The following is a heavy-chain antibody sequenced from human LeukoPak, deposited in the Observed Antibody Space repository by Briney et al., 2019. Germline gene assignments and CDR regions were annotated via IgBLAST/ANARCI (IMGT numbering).Heavy chain of an antibody. J-gene: IGHJ4*02. CDR3: ARGIRIVGATIEYFDY. Sequence: SETLSLTCTVSGGPISSHYWRWIRQPPGKGLEGIGYIYYSGSTNYNPSLKSRVPISVDPTKNQFSLKLSSVTAGDTAVYYCARGIRIVGATIEYFDYWGQGTLVTVSS. CDR2: IYYSGST. V-gene: IGHV4-59*11. CDR1: GGPISSHY. D-gene: IGHD1-26*01.